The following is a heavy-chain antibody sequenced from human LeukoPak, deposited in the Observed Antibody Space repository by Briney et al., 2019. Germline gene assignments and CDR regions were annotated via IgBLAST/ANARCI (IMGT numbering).Heavy chain of an antibody. V-gene: IGHV4-4*07. CDR3: ARVRESVIDAYYFYYYMDV. J-gene: IGHJ6*03. D-gene: IGHD2/OR15-2a*01. CDR1: GDSISGYY. CDR2: IYPSGST. Sequence: PSETLSLTCIVSGDSISGYYWSWIRQPAGKGLEWIGRIYPSGSTNYNPSLKSRVTMSVDTSKNQFSLKLSSVTAADTAVYYCARVRESVIDAYYFYYYMDVWGKGTTVTVSS.